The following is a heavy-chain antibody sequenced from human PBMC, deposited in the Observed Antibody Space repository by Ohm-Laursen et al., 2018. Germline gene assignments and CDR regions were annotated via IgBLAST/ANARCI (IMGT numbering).Heavy chain of an antibody. CDR2: ISGSGASS. V-gene: IGHV3-23*01. J-gene: IGHJ4*02. CDR1: GFTFSSYA. Sequence: SLRLSCTAPGFTFSSYAMSWVRQTPRKSLECISTISGSGASSHYADSVKGRLTISRDNAKNSLYLQMSGLRGEDTAVYYCARGAPFYGGFDYWGQGTLVTVSS. CDR3: ARGAPFYGGFDY. D-gene: IGHD4-17*01.